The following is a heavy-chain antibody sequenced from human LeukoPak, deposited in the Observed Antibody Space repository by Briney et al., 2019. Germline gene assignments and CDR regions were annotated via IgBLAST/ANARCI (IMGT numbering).Heavy chain of an antibody. D-gene: IGHD6-19*01. Sequence: PGGSLRLSCAASGFTFSSYSMNWVRQAPGKGLEWVSSISSSSSYIYYADSVKGRFTISRDNSKNTLFLQMNSLRDEDTAVYYCAREFSGCDYWGQGTLVTVSS. CDR3: AREFSGCDY. CDR2: ISSSSSYI. V-gene: IGHV3-21*04. J-gene: IGHJ4*02. CDR1: GFTFSSYS.